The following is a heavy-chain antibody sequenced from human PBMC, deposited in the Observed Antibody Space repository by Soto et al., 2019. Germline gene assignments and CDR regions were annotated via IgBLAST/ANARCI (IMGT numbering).Heavy chain of an antibody. CDR1: GFTFTSYV. D-gene: IGHD2-8*01. CDR3: AKDSNKYSTSLRGRYFDY. V-gene: IGHV3-23*01. J-gene: IGHJ4*02. Sequence: EVQLLESGGGLVQRGGSQRLSCAASGFTFTSYVMSWVRQAPGKGLEWVAGISGGGSTAFYADSVKGRFTISRDNAKNTVVLQMDSRRAEDTAIYSCAKDSNKYSTSLRGRYFDYWGQGTLVTVS. CDR2: ISGGGSTA.